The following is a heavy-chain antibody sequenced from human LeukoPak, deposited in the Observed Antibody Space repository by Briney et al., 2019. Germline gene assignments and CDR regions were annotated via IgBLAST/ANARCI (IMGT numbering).Heavy chain of an antibody. V-gene: IGHV4-59*01. Sequence: PSETLSLTCTVSGGSISSYYWSWIRQPPGKRQEWIGYIYYSGSTNYNPSLKSRVTISVDTSKNQFSLKLSSVTAADTAVYYCARLRVGTGYYYGMDVWGQGTTVTVSS. D-gene: IGHD4-23*01. J-gene: IGHJ6*02. CDR3: ARLRVGTGYYYGMDV. CDR2: IYYSGST. CDR1: GGSISSYY.